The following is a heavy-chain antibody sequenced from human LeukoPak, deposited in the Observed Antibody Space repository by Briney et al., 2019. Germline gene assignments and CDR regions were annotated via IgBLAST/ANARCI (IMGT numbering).Heavy chain of an antibody. CDR1: GFTFSSYG. CDR3: AREALYYDILTGYYGVDYLDY. D-gene: IGHD3-9*01. J-gene: IGHJ4*02. Sequence: PGGSLRLSCAASGFTFSSYGMHWVRQAPGKGLEWVAVIWYDGSNKYYADSVKGRFTISRDNSKNTLYLQMNSLRAEDTAVYYCAREALYYDILTGYYGVDYLDYWGQGTLVTVSS. V-gene: IGHV3-33*01. CDR2: IWYDGSNK.